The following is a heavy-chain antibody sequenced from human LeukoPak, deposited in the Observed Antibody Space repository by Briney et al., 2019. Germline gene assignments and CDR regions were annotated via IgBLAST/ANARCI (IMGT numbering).Heavy chain of an antibody. CDR3: ARDISIPTENIVVVPAASLD. CDR1: GGSISSGDYY. Sequence: PSQTLSLTCTVSGGSISSGDYYWSWIRQPPGKGLEWIGYIYYSGSTYYNPSLKSRVTISVDTSKNQFSLKLSSVTTADTAVYYCARDISIPTENIVVVPAASLDWGQGTLVTVSS. J-gene: IGHJ4*02. V-gene: IGHV4-30-4*08. D-gene: IGHD2-2*01. CDR2: IYYSGST.